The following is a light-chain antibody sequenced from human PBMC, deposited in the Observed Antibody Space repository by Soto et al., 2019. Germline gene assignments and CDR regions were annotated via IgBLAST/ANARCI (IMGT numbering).Light chain of an antibody. Sequence: EIVLTQSPGTLSLSPGERATLSCRASQSVSSSSYLAWYQQKPGQAPRLLNYGASSRGTGIPDRFSGSGSGTYFTLPISRLEPEDFAVSYCQQYGCSLTFGGGTKVEIK. V-gene: IGKV3-20*01. CDR1: QSVSSSSY. J-gene: IGKJ4*01. CDR3: QQYGCSLT. CDR2: GAS.